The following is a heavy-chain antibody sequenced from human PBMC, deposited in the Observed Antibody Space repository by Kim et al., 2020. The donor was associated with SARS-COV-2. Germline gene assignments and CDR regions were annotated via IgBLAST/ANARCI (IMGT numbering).Heavy chain of an antibody. D-gene: IGHD4-17*01. CDR2: ISAYNGNT. V-gene: IGHV1-18*04. Sequence: ASVKVSCKASGYTFTSYGISWVRQAPGQGLEWMGWISAYNGNTNYAQKLQGRVTMTTDTSTSTAYMELRSLRSDDTAVYYCARDEGMTTRDELPFDYWGQGTLVTVSS. CDR3: ARDEGMTTRDELPFDY. J-gene: IGHJ4*02. CDR1: GYTFTSYG.